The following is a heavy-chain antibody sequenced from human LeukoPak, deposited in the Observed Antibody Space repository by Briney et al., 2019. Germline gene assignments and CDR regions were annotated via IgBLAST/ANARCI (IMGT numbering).Heavy chain of an antibody. V-gene: IGHV1-2*02. CDR2: INPNSGGT. CDR3: AKPAVSGWYGFDY. Sequence: GASVKVSCKASGYTFTGYYMHWVRQAPGQGLEWMGWINPNSGGTNYAQKFQGRVTMTRDTSISTAYMELSRLRSDDTAVYYCAKPAVSGWYGFDYWGQGTLVTVSS. CDR1: GYTFTGYY. D-gene: IGHD6-19*01. J-gene: IGHJ4*02.